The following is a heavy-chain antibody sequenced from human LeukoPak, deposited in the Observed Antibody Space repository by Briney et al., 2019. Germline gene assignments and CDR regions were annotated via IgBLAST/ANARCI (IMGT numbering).Heavy chain of an antibody. V-gene: IGHV3-48*01. Sequence: GGSLRLSCAASGFTVSTFGMNWVRQAPGKGLEWVSYISSSSSTIYYADSVKGRFTISRDNAKNSLYLQMNSLRAEDTAVYYCVPNPGWGQGTLVTVSS. CDR3: VPNPG. CDR1: GFTVSTFG. J-gene: IGHJ4*02. D-gene: IGHD1-14*01. CDR2: ISSSSSTI.